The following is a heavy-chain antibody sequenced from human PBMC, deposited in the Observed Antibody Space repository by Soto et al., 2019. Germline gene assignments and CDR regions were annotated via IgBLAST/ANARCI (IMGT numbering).Heavy chain of an antibody. CDR2: IIPILGIA. J-gene: IGHJ5*02. CDR3: ARGIKYGVYWRWFDH. D-gene: IGHD4-17*01. Sequence: SVKVSCKASGGTFPSPTISWVRQAPGQGLEWMGRIIPILGIANYAQKFQGRVTITADKSTSTAYMELSSLRSEDTAVYYCARGIKYGVYWRWFDHSGQGTLDTVSS. CDR1: GGTFPSPT. V-gene: IGHV1-69*02.